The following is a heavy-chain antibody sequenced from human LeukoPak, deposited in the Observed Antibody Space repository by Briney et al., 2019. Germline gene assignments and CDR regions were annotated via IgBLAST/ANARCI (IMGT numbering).Heavy chain of an antibody. CDR3: ARGPSSSWYGDY. J-gene: IGHJ4*02. V-gene: IGHV4-59*02. Sequence: SETLSLTCTVSGGSVSSYYWSWIRQPPGKGLEWIGYIYYSGSTNYNPSLKSRVTISVDTSKNQFSLKLSPVTAADTAVYYCARGPSSSWYGDYWGQGTLVTVSS. CDR2: IYYSGST. D-gene: IGHD6-13*01. CDR1: GGSVSSYY.